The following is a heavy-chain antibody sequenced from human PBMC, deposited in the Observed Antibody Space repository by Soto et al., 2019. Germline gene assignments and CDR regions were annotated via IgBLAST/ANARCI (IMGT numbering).Heavy chain of an antibody. D-gene: IGHD6-13*01. CDR2: IYWNDEQ. CDR1: GFSLTSGVVG. CDR3: AHRLPRPSGYDF. V-gene: IGHV2-5*01. J-gene: IGHJ6*02. Sequence: SGPTLVNPTQTLTLTCTFSGFSLTSGVVGVGWIRQPPGEALDWLALIYWNDEQYYNPSLRNRLTITRDTSKNQVVLTMTNMDPVDTATYYCAHRLPRPSGYDFRSQGTTVTVSS.